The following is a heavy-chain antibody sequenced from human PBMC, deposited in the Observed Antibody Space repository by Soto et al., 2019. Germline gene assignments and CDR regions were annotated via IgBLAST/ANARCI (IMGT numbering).Heavy chain of an antibody. D-gene: IGHD3-10*01. Sequence: SETLSLTCTVSGVSISSGDYYWSWIRQPPGKGLEWIGYIYYSGSTYYNPSLKSRVTISVDTSKNQFSLKLSSVTAADTAVYYCARVGFGELLAHGMDVWGQGTTVTVSS. CDR2: IYYSGST. CDR1: GVSISSGDYY. V-gene: IGHV4-30-4*01. J-gene: IGHJ6*02. CDR3: ARVGFGELLAHGMDV.